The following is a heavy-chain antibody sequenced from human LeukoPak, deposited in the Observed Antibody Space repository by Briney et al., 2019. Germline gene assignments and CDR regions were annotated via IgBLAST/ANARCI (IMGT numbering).Heavy chain of an antibody. CDR1: GFTFTSYD. CDR3: ARDAYIVVVIRLSDAFDI. V-gene: IGHV1-2*02. Sequence: ASVKVSCKASGFTFTSYDINWVRQATGQGLEWMGWINPNSGGTNYAQKFQGRVTMTRDTSISTAYMELSRLRSDDTAVYYCARDAYIVVVIRLSDAFDIWGQGTMVTVSS. CDR2: INPNSGGT. J-gene: IGHJ3*02. D-gene: IGHD3-22*01.